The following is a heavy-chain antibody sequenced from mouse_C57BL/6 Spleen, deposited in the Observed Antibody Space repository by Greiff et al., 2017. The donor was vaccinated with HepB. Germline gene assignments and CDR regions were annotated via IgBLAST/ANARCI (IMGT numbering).Heavy chain of an antibody. CDR1: GFTFSSYG. J-gene: IGHJ3*01. CDR3: ASVIYYDYDRFAY. CDR2: ISSGGSYT. D-gene: IGHD2-4*01. V-gene: IGHV5-6*01. Sequence: EVKLVESGGDLVKPGGSLKLSCAASGFTFSSYGMSWVRQTPDKRLEWVATISSGGSYTYYPDSVKGRFTISRDNAKNTLYLQMSSLKSEDTAMYYCASVIYYDYDRFAYWGQGTLVTVSA.